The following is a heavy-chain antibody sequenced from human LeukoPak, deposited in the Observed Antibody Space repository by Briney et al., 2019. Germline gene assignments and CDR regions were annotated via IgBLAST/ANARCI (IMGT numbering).Heavy chain of an antibody. Sequence: GGSLRLSCAASGFTVSSNYMSWVRQAPGKGLEWVSLIYSGGNTYYADSVKGRFTISRDNSKNTLYLQMNSLRAEDTAVYYCAREKMRRYSYGYAHWGQGTLVTVSS. CDR3: AREKMRRYSYGYAH. J-gene: IGHJ4*02. CDR2: IYSGGNT. D-gene: IGHD5-18*01. V-gene: IGHV3-66*01. CDR1: GFTVSSNY.